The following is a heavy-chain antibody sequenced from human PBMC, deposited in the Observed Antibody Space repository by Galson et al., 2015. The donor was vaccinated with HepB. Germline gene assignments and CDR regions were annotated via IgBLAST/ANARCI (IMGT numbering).Heavy chain of an antibody. CDR1: GFTFSSYS. V-gene: IGHV3-21*01. CDR2: ISSSSSYI. D-gene: IGHD3-16*02. CDR3: ARDTTDYDYVWGSYRYGRHFDY. J-gene: IGHJ4*02. Sequence: SLRLSCAASGFTFSSYSMNWVRQAPGKGLEWVSSISSSSSYIYYADSVKGRFTISRDNAKNSLYLQMNSLRAEDTAVYYCARDTTDYDYVWGSYRYGRHFDYWGQGTLVTVSS.